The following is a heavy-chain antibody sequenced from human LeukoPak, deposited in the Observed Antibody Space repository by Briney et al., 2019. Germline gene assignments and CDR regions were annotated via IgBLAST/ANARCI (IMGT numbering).Heavy chain of an antibody. CDR3: ARVLADTDYGMGV. Sequence: SETLSLTCAVSGGSISSGGYSWSWIRQPPGKGLEWIGYIYHSGSTYYNPSLKSRVTISVDRSKNQFSLKLSSVTAADTAVYYCARVLADTDYGMGVWGQGTTVTVSS. D-gene: IGHD5-18*01. CDR2: IYHSGST. V-gene: IGHV4-30-2*01. J-gene: IGHJ6*02. CDR1: GGSISSGGYS.